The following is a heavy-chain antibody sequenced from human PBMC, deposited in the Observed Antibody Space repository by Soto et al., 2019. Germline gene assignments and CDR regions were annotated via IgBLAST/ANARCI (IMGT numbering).Heavy chain of an antibody. Sequence: SGPTLVNPTQTLTLTCTFSGFSLSTSGVGVGWIRQPPGKALEWLALIYWNDDKRYSPSLKSRLTITKDTSKNQVVLTMTNMDPVDPATYYCAHSIVATITSSDNWFDPWGQGTLVTVSS. CDR3: AHSIVATITSSDNWFDP. V-gene: IGHV2-5*01. J-gene: IGHJ5*02. D-gene: IGHD5-12*01. CDR2: IYWNDDK. CDR1: GFSLSTSGVG.